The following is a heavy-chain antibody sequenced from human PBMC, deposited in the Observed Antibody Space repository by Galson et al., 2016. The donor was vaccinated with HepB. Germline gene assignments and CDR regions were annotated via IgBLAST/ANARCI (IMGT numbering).Heavy chain of an antibody. CDR3: AKKAAPYSSGWPLFDY. Sequence: SLRLSCAASGFTFSSYAMSWVRQAPGKGLEWVSAISGSGGSTYYVASVKGRFTISRDNSKNTLYLQMNSLRSEDTAVYYCAKKAAPYSSGWPLFDYWGQGTLVTVSS. CDR1: GFTFSSYA. D-gene: IGHD6-19*01. J-gene: IGHJ4*02. CDR2: ISGSGGST. V-gene: IGHV3-23*01.